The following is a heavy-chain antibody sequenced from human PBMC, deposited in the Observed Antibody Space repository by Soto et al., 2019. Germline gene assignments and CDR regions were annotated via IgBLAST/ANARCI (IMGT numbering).Heavy chain of an antibody. CDR1: GLFFSDYY. D-gene: IGHD3-10*01. Sequence: PXGSLRLSCAASGLFFSDYYLSWIRQAPGKALECVAYISGTGDTKYYADSVTGRFTISRDNPKNSLYLQMNSLRPEDAAVYYCAIGGGQIYYKGLDVWGQGTTVTSP. V-gene: IGHV3-11*01. CDR2: ISGTGDTK. J-gene: IGHJ6*02. CDR3: AIGGGQIYYKGLDV.